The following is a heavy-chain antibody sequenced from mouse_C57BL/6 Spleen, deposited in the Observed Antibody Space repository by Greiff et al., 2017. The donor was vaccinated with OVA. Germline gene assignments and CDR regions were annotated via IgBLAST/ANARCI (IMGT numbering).Heavy chain of an antibody. CDR2: IDPSDSYT. J-gene: IGHJ4*01. D-gene: IGHD2-14*01. V-gene: IGHV1-50*01. CDR3: ARKGGTWEGGDY. Sequence: QVQLQQPGAELVKPGASVKLSCKASGYTFTSYWMQWVKQRPGQGLEWIGEIDPSDSYTNYNQKFKGKATLIVDTSSSTAYMQLSSLTSEDSAVYYCARKGGTWEGGDYWGQGTSVTVSS. CDR1: GYTFTSYW.